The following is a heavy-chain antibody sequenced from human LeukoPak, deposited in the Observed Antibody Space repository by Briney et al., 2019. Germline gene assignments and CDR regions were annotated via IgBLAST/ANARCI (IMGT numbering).Heavy chain of an antibody. CDR2: IYYSGST. CDR1: GGSISSSSYY. D-gene: IGHD5-12*01. V-gene: IGHV4-39*01. CDR3: ARHARPSGYSGYDYLPYYYYYYMDV. J-gene: IGHJ6*03. Sequence: SETLSLTCTVSGGSISSSSYYWGWIRQPPGKGLEWIGSIYYSGSTYYNPSLKSRVTISVDTSKNQFSLKLSSVTAADTAVYYCARHARPSGYSGYDYLPYYYYYYMDVWGKGTTVTISS.